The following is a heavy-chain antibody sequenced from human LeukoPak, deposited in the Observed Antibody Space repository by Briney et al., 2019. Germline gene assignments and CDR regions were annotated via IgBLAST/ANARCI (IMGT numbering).Heavy chain of an antibody. CDR1: GFTFSSYG. Sequence: PGGSLRLSCAASGFTFSSYGMHWVRQAPGKGLEWVAFIRYDGSNKYYADSVKGRFTISRDNSKNTLYLQMNSLRAEDTAVYYCAKGSRYNWNYWHGAFDIWGQGTMVTVSS. CDR3: AKGSRYNWNYWHGAFDI. J-gene: IGHJ3*02. V-gene: IGHV3-30*02. D-gene: IGHD1-7*01. CDR2: IRYDGSNK.